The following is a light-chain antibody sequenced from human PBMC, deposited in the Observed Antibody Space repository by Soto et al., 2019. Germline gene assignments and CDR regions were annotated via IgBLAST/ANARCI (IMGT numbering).Light chain of an antibody. CDR3: HQYGSSPPYT. V-gene: IGKV3-20*01. CDR2: GSS. J-gene: IGKJ2*01. CDR1: QSVSGNY. Sequence: EIVLTQSPGTLSLSPGERATLSCRASQSVSGNYLAWYQQKPGQSPRLLIYGSSDRATGIPGRFSGSGSGTEFTLTITKVEPADFAVYYCHQYGSSPPYTFGQGTKLEMK.